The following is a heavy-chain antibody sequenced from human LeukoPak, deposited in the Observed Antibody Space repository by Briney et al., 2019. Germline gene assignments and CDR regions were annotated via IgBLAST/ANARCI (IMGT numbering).Heavy chain of an antibody. D-gene: IGHD6-13*01. CDR3: ARGPAAAGTYEIDY. Sequence: PSETLSLTCTVSGYSISSGYYWGWIRQPPGKGLEWIGSIYHSGSTYYNPSLKSRVTISVDTSKNQFSLKLSSVTAADTAVYYCARGPAAAGTYEIDYWGQGTLVTVSS. V-gene: IGHV4-38-2*02. CDR1: GYSISSGYY. J-gene: IGHJ4*02. CDR2: IYHSGST.